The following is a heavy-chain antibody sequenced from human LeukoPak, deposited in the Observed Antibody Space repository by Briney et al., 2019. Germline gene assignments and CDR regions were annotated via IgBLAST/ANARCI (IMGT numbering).Heavy chain of an antibody. CDR1: GDSVSSNSAA. Sequence: SQTLSLTCAISGDSVSSNSAAWNWIRQSPSRGLEWLGRTYYRSKLYNYYAVSVKSRITINADTSKNQFSLQLNSVTPEDTAVYYCARKQSGSSSGYYRNWFDPWGQGTLVTVSS. CDR3: ARKQSGSSSGYYRNWFDP. D-gene: IGHD3-22*01. V-gene: IGHV6-1*01. J-gene: IGHJ5*02. CDR2: TYYRSKLYN.